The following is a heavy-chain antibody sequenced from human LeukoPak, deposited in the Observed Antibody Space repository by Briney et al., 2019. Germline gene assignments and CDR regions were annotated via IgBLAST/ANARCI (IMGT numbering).Heavy chain of an antibody. V-gene: IGHV1-18*01. CDR1: GYTFTSYG. Sequence: ASVKVSCKASGYTFTSYGISCVRHAPGQGLEWMGWISAYNGNTNYAQKLQGRVTMTTDTSTSTAYMELRSLRSDDTAVYYCARDGHTMVRGVITGLDPWGQGTLVTVSS. D-gene: IGHD3-10*01. J-gene: IGHJ5*02. CDR3: ARDGHTMVRGVITGLDP. CDR2: ISAYNGNT.